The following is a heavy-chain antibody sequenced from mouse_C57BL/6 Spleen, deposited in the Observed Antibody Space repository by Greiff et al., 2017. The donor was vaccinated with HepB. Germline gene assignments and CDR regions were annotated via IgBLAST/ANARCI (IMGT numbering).Heavy chain of an antibody. D-gene: IGHD1-1*01. CDR2: IDPSDSYT. V-gene: IGHV1-50*01. Sequence: QVQLQQPGAELAKPGASVKLSCKASGYTSTSYWMQWVKQRPGQGLEWIGEIDPSDSYTNYNQKFKGKATLTVDTSSSTAYMQLSSLTSEDSAVYYCARTAITTVVGGYFDVWGTGTTVTVSS. CDR1: GYTSTSYW. J-gene: IGHJ1*03. CDR3: ARTAITTVVGGYFDV.